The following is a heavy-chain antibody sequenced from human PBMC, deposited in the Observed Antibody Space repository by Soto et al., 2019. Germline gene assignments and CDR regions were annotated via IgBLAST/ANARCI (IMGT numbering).Heavy chain of an antibody. V-gene: IGHV1-69*13. CDR3: ARGGIAGTTVDV. Sequence: SVKVSCKASGYTFHTYGITWVRQASAQGLEWMGGIIPIFGTANYAQKFQGRVTITADESTSTAYMELSSLRSEDTAVYYCARGGIAGTTVDVWGQGTTVTVSS. D-gene: IGHD1-7*01. J-gene: IGHJ6*02. CDR1: GYTFHTYG. CDR2: IIPIFGTA.